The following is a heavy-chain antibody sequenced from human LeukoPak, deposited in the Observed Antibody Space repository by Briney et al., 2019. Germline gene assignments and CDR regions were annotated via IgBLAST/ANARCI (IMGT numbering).Heavy chain of an antibody. CDR2: LSGSGGST. CDR1: GFTFSSYA. Sequence: GGSLRLSCAASGFTFSSYAMSWVRQAPGKGLEWVSALSGSGGSTYYADSVKGRFTISRDNSKNTLYLQMNSLRAEDTAVYYCAKVPLYYGGNPMDAFDIWGQGTMVAVSS. CDR3: AKVPLYYGGNPMDAFDI. D-gene: IGHD4-23*01. V-gene: IGHV3-23*01. J-gene: IGHJ3*02.